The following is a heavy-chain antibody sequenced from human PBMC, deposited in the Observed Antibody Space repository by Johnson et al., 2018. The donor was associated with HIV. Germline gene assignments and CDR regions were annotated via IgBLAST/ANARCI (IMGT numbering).Heavy chain of an antibody. V-gene: IGHV3-30-3*01. CDR2: ISYDGSDK. CDR1: GFPFSTYA. Sequence: QVQLVESGGGVVQPGRSLRLSCAASGFPFSTYAMHWVRQAPGKGLEWVSVISYDGSDKSYVASVKGRFTFSRDNAKKSLYLQINSRRAEDTAVYYCARVNYDFWSGQGPFDIWGQGTMVTVSS. D-gene: IGHD3-3*01. CDR3: ARVNYDFWSGQGPFDI. J-gene: IGHJ3*02.